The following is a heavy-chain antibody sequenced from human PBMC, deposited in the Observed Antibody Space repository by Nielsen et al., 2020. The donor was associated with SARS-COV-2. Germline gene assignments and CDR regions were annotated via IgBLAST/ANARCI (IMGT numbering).Heavy chain of an antibody. CDR3: AGSLLDYYGMDV. J-gene: IGHJ6*02. Sequence: GGSLRLSCAASGFTFSSYSMNWVRQAPGKGLEWVSYISSSSSTIYYADSVKGRFTISRDNSKNTLYLQMNSLRAEDTAVYYCAGSLLDYYGMDVWGQGTTVTVSS. D-gene: IGHD2-15*01. CDR2: ISSSSSTI. CDR1: GFTFSSYS. V-gene: IGHV3-48*01.